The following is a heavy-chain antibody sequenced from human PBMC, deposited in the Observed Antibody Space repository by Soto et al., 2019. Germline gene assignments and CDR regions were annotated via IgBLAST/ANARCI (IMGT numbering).Heavy chain of an antibody. J-gene: IGHJ4*02. D-gene: IGHD6-6*01. Sequence: GGSLRLSCAASGFTFSSYSMNWVRQAPGKGLEWVSSISSSSSYIYYADSVKGRFTISRDNAKNSLYLQMNSLRAEDTAVYYCARVVSSSTQYFDYWGQGTLVTVSS. V-gene: IGHV3-21*01. CDR2: ISSSSSYI. CDR1: GFTFSSYS. CDR3: ARVVSSSTQYFDY.